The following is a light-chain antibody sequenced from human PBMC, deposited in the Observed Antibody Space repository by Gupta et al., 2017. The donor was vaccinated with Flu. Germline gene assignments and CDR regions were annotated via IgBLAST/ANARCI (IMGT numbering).Light chain of an antibody. J-gene: IGLJ3*02. CDR1: SSNIGSNT. V-gene: IGLV1-44*01. CDR3: ATWDSSRNGWV. CDR2: NNN. Sequence: QSVLTQPPSASGTPGQRVTISCSGSSSNIGSNTVNWYQQLPGTAPNLLIYNNNQWPSGVPDRFSGSKSGTSASLAISGLQSDDEADYYCATWDSSRNGWVFGGGTKLTVL.